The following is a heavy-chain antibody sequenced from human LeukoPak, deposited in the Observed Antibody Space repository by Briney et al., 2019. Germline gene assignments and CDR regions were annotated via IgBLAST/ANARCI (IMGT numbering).Heavy chain of an antibody. Sequence: SETLSLTCTVSGGSVSSYYWNWTRQPPGKGLEWIGYIYNSGSTNYNPSLKSRVTISVDTSKNQFSLKLSSVTAADTAVYYGTRLIMSSIYYYYMDVWAKGPRSPSP. CDR2: IYNSGST. CDR3: TRLIMSSIYYYYMDV. CDR1: GGSVSSYY. V-gene: IGHV4-59*02. D-gene: IGHD3-10*01. J-gene: IGHJ6*03.